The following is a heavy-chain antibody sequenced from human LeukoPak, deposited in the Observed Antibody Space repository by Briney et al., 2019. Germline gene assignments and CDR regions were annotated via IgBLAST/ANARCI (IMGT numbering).Heavy chain of an antibody. V-gene: IGHV3-30*04. D-gene: IGHD5-18*01. CDR3: ARDLYSYGPFDY. CDR1: GFTFGSYT. J-gene: IGHJ4*02. CDR2: ISYDGSEK. Sequence: GGSLRLSCAASGFTFGSYTVHWVRQAPGKGLDWVALISYDGSEKSYADSVKGRFTISRHNTKNTLYLQINILRAEDTAVYYCARDLYSYGPFDYWGQGTLVTVSS.